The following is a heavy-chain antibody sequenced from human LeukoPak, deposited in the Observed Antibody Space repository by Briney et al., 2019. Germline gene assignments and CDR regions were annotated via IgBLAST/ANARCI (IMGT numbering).Heavy chain of an antibody. CDR2: MNSDGTTT. J-gene: IGHJ4*02. CDR3: ARAGWYRFDY. CDR1: GFTFSDHW. V-gene: IGHV3-74*01. D-gene: IGHD6-19*01. Sequence: GGSLRLSCAASGFTFSDHWMHWVRPVPGKGLLWVARMNSDGTTTNYADSVKGRFTISRDNAENTLFLQMNSLGADDTAVYYCARAGWYRFDYWGQGTLVTVSS.